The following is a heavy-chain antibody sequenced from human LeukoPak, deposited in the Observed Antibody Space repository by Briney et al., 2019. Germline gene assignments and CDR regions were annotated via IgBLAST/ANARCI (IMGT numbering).Heavy chain of an antibody. Sequence: ASVKVSCKASGYTFTSYYMHWVRRAPGQGLEWMGIINPSGGSTSYARKFQGRVTMTRDTSTSTVYMELSSLRSEDTAVYYCARALTVASLFDYWGQGTLVTVSS. CDR2: INPSGGST. V-gene: IGHV1-46*01. J-gene: IGHJ4*02. D-gene: IGHD6-19*01. CDR1: GYTFTSYY. CDR3: ARALTVASLFDY.